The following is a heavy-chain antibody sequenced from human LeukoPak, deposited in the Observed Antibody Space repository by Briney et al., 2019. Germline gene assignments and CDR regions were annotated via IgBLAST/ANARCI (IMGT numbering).Heavy chain of an antibody. Sequence: PGGSLRLSCAASGFTFSNHAMSWVRQAPGKGLQWVSVIYSGGSTKYADSVKGRFTISRHNSKNTLYLQMNSLRAEDTAVYYCAKSVGYSYGSYFDYWGQGTLVTVSS. D-gene: IGHD5-18*01. CDR1: GFTFSNHA. CDR3: AKSVGYSYGSYFDY. V-gene: IGHV3-23*03. J-gene: IGHJ4*02. CDR2: IYSGGST.